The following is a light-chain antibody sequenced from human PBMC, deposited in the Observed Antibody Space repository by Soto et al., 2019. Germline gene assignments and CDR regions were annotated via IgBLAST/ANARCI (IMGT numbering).Light chain of an antibody. V-gene: IGKV3-11*01. CDR2: DAS. CDR1: QSISYN. Sequence: EILLTQSPAPLSLSPGERATLSCRASQSISYNLAWYQQKPGQAPRLLIYDASNRATGVPARFSGSGSGTDFTLSISSLEPEDFAVYYCQQRGDWPLYTFGQGSRLEIK. CDR3: QQRGDWPLYT. J-gene: IGKJ2*01.